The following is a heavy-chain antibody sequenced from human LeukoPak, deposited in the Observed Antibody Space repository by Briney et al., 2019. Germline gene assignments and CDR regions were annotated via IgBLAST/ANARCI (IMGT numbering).Heavy chain of an antibody. J-gene: IGHJ4*02. CDR2: ISGSGGST. CDR1: GFTFSSYA. D-gene: IGHD3-22*01. Sequence: PGGSLRLSCAASGFTFSSYAMTWVRQAPGKGLERVSEISGSGGSTYYADSVKGRLTISRDNSRNTLYLQMNSLRAEDTAVYYCAKGKFDSSGYYFNYFDYWGQGTLVTVSS. CDR3: AKGKFDSSGYYFNYFDY. V-gene: IGHV3-23*01.